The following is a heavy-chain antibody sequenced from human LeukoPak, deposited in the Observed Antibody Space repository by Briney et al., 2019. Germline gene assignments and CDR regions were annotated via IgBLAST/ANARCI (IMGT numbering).Heavy chain of an antibody. Sequence: ASVKVSCKASGGTFSSYAISWVRQAPGQGLEWMGGIIPIFGTANYAQKFQGRVTITADESTSTAYMELSSLRSEDTAVYYCASIAEGAAGSDYYYGMDVWGQGTTVTVSS. CDR1: GGTFSSYA. CDR2: IIPIFGTA. CDR3: ASIAEGAAGSDYYYGMDV. D-gene: IGHD6-13*01. V-gene: IGHV1-69*01. J-gene: IGHJ6*02.